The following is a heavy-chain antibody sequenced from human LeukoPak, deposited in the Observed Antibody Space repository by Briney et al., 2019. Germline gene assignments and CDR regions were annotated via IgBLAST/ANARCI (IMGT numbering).Heavy chain of an antibody. CDR2: ISSSSSTI. Sequence: GGSLRLSCAASGFTFSSYSMNWVRQAPGKGLEWVSYISSSSSTIYYADSVKGRFTISRDNAKNSLYLQMNSLRAEDTAVYYCARGGSKMGTYYFDYWGQGTLVTVSS. D-gene: IGHD3-16*01. J-gene: IGHJ4*02. V-gene: IGHV3-48*01. CDR1: GFTFSSYS. CDR3: ARGGSKMGTYYFDY.